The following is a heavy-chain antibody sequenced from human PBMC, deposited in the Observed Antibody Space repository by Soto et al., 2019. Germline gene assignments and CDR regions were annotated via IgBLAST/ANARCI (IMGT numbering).Heavy chain of an antibody. V-gene: IGHV3-30*18. CDR3: AKDRGWSSADLDY. Sequence: QVQLVESGGGVVQPGRSLRLSCAASGFTFSSFGMHWVRQVPGKGLEWVALISYDGSKKYYADSVKGRCTISRDKSKNTLYLQMNSMRVEDTAVYYCAKDRGWSSADLDYWGQGTLVTVSS. D-gene: IGHD6-19*01. CDR2: ISYDGSKK. CDR1: GFTFSSFG. J-gene: IGHJ4*02.